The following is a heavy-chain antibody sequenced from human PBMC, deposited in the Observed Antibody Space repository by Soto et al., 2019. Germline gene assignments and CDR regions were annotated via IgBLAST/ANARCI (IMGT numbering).Heavy chain of an antibody. V-gene: IGHV3-23*01. J-gene: IGHJ5*02. Sequence: GGSLRLSCAASGFTFSTYAVTWVRQAPGKGLEWVSTLTASGGNTYYADSVQGRFTISRDNSKNTLYLQMNSLRAEDTAVYCCAKMLVRFLEWLETDWFDPWGQGTLVTVSS. CDR2: LTASGGNT. CDR3: AKMLVRFLEWLETDWFDP. CDR1: GFTFSTYA. D-gene: IGHD3-3*01.